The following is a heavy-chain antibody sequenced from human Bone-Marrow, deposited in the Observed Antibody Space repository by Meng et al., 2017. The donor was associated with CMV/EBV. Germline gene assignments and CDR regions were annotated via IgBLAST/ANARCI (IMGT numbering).Heavy chain of an antibody. D-gene: IGHD1-26*01. CDR2: ITSGGNI. Sequence: GGSLRLSCAASGFTFSNYEMNWVRQAPGKGLQWVSYITSGGNIYYADSVKGRFTISRDNAKKSLYLQMNSLRAEDTAVYYCATVGSGSYLAYWGQGTLVTVSS. V-gene: IGHV3-48*03. CDR3: ATVGSGSYLAY. J-gene: IGHJ4*02. CDR1: GFTFSNYE.